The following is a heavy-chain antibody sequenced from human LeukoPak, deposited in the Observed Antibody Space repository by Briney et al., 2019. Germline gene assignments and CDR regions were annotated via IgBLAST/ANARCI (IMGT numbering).Heavy chain of an antibody. V-gene: IGHV3-74*01. Sequence: PGGSLRLSCAASGFTFSSYWMHWVRQTPGKELVWVSRINSDGSSTVSADSVKGRFTISRDNAMNTLYLQMNSLRAEDTAVYYCARDLRSPSDTNIAIDYWGQGTLVTVSS. CDR3: ARDLRSPSDTNIAIDY. CDR1: GFTFSSYW. J-gene: IGHJ4*02. CDR2: INSDGSST.